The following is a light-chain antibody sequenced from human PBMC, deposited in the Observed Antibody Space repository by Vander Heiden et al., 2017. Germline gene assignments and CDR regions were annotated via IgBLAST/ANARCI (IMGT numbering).Light chain of an antibody. Sequence: DIQMTQSPSSLSASVGDRVTITCRASQSITSYLHWYQQKPGKAPNLLIYAASSLQGGVPSRFSGSGSGTDFTLTISSLQPEDFATYYCQQSYSSPYTFGQGTNLEIK. J-gene: IGKJ2*01. CDR1: QSITSY. CDR2: AAS. V-gene: IGKV1-39*01. CDR3: QQSYSSPYT.